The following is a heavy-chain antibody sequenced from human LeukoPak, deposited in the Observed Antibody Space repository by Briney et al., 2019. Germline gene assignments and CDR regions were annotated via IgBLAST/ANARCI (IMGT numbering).Heavy chain of an antibody. V-gene: IGHV1-69*01. Sequence: SVKVSCKASGGTFSSYAISWVRQAPGQGLEWMGGIIPIFGTANYAQKFQGRVTITADESTSTAYVELSSLRSEDTAVYYCASSSSSHYYFDYWGQGTLVTVSS. CDR2: IIPIFGTA. D-gene: IGHD6-6*01. CDR1: GGTFSSYA. J-gene: IGHJ4*02. CDR3: ASSSSSHYYFDY.